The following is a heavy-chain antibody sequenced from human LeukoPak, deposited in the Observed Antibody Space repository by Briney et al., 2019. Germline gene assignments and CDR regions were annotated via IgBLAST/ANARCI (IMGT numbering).Heavy chain of an antibody. CDR1: GFTFSSYD. CDR3: ARESSGGYDN. CDR2: ILYDGSNK. Sequence: GGSLRLSCSASGFTFSSYDIHWVRQAPGKGLEWVTIILYDGSNKYYADSVKGRFTISRDNSKNTVYLQMNSLTAEDTAVYYCARESSGGYDNWAQGTLVTVSS. J-gene: IGHJ4*02. D-gene: IGHD3-3*01. V-gene: IGHV3-30*03.